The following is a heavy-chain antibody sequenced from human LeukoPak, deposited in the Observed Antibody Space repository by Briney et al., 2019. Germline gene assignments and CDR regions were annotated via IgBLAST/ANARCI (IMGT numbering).Heavy chain of an antibody. V-gene: IGHV3-21*01. CDR1: GFTFSSYS. D-gene: IGHD2-2*01. CDR2: ISSSSSYI. Sequence: GGSLRLSCAASGFTFSSYSMNWVRQAPGKGLEWVSSISSSSSYIYYADSVKGRFTISRDNAKNSLYLQMNSLRAEDTAVYYCARGLGDHIVVVPAASSWFDPWGQGTLVTVSS. J-gene: IGHJ5*02. CDR3: ARGLGDHIVVVPAASSWFDP.